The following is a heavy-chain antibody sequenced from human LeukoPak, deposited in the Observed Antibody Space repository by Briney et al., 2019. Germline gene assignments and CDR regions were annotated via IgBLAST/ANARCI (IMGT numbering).Heavy chain of an antibody. CDR1: GGSISSHY. CDR2: IYYSGST. CDR3: ASSINYYDSKLHAFDI. J-gene: IGHJ3*02. Sequence: SETLSLTCTVSGGSISSHYWSWIRQPPGKGLEWIGYIYYSGSTNYNPSLKSRVTISVDTSKNQFSLKLSSVTAADTAVYYCASSINYYDSKLHAFDIWGQGTMVTVSS. D-gene: IGHD3-22*01. V-gene: IGHV4-59*11.